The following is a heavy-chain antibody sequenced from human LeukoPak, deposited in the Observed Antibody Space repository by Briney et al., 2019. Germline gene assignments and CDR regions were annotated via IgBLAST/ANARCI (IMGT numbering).Heavy chain of an antibody. Sequence: SETLSLTCTVSGGPITTYYLSWIRQSAGMGLEWIGRISGSGVITYNPSLKSRVILSLDTSNNHFSLKLISVTAADTAVYYCARGWKYTSGYRVTELGSGYSDYWGQGTLVTVSS. D-gene: IGHD3-9*01. V-gene: IGHV4-4*07. CDR2: ISGSGVI. CDR1: GGPITTYY. CDR3: ARGWKYTSGYRVTELGSGYSDY. J-gene: IGHJ4*02.